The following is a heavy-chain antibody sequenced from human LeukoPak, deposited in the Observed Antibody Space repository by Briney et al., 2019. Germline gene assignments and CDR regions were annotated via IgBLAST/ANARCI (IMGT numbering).Heavy chain of an antibody. V-gene: IGHV3-21*01. CDR1: GFTFSYYS. CDR3: AKVDRGDYSSSPVPYYNYYMNV. J-gene: IGHJ6*03. D-gene: IGHD6-13*01. CDR2: ISSSSSLI. Sequence: PGGSLRLSCAASGFTFSYYSMNWVRQAPGRGLEWVSCISSSSSLIFYSDSVRGRFTISRDNAKNLLYLHMNSLRVEDTEVYYCAKVDRGDYSSSPVPYYNYYMNVWGKGTTVTVSS.